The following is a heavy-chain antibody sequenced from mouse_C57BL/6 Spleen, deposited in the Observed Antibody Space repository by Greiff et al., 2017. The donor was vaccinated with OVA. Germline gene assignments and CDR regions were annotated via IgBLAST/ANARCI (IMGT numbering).Heavy chain of an antibody. CDR2: IDPSDSET. Sequence: QVQLQQPGAELVMPGASVKLSCKASGYTFTSYWMHWVKQRPIQGLEWIGNIDPSDSETHYNQKFKDKATLTVDKSSSTAYMQLSSLTSEDSAVYYCASSKLGRGDYFDYWGQGTTLTVSS. D-gene: IGHD4-1*01. CDR1: GYTFTSYW. CDR3: ASSKLGRGDYFDY. J-gene: IGHJ2*01. V-gene: IGHV1-52*01.